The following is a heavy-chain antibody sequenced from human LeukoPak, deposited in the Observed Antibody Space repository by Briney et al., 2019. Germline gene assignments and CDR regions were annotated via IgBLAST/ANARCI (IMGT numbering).Heavy chain of an antibody. CDR1: GSSITSTYY. CDR2: VFQLQTVRS. D-gene: IGHD2-8*01. V-gene: IGHV4-38-2*02. CDR3: ARVLHAPKFIDS. J-gene: IGHJ4*02. Sequence: SETLSLTCTVSGSSITSTYYWAWFRQPPGKGLEWIATVFQLQTVRSFYNKSLESRVTMSLDTSQNQFSLNLASVTAADTALYFCARVLHAPKFIDSWGQGTLVTVSS.